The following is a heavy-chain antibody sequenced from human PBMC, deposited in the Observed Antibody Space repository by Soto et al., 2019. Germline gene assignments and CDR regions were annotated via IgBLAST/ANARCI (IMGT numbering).Heavy chain of an antibody. V-gene: IGHV4-39*01. J-gene: IGHJ6*02. CDR1: GGSISSSSDY. CDR3: ARVPAATYGMDV. Sequence: PSETLSLTCTVSGGSISSSSDYWGWIRQPPGKGLEWIGSIYYSGSTYYNPSLKSRVTISVDTSKNQFSLKLSSVTAADTAVYYCARVPAATYGMDVWGQGTTVTVSS. D-gene: IGHD2-2*01. CDR2: IYYSGST.